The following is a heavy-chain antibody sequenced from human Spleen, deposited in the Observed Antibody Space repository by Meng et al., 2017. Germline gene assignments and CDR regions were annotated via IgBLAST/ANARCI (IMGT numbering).Heavy chain of an antibody. CDR2: IYSCGST. CDR1: GRSICTRAYS. J-gene: IGHJ4*02. V-gene: IGHV4-61*08. CDR3: ARFTGTYGPRSVFFY. D-gene: IGHD3-10*01. Sequence: QLNVSAPRLGSPSQALSRTFSLSGRSICTRAYSSISLPPHPGQGLECIWYIYSCGSTNYNPSLKSRVTISVDTSKSQFSLKLSSVTAADTAVYYCARFTGTYGPRSVFFYWGQGTLVTVSS.